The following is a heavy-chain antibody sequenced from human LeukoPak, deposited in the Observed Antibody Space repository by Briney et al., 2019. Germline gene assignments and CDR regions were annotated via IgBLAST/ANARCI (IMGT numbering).Heavy chain of an antibody. D-gene: IGHD3-10*01. CDR3: ARQGLEF. CDR1: GFTFSSYA. V-gene: IGHV3-30-3*01. CDR2: ISSDGSSK. Sequence: GGSLRLSCAASGFTFSSYAMSWVRQAPGKGLEWLAVISSDGSSKYYADSVRSRFTISRDSSKNTLYVQMNSLRDEDTAVYYCARQGLEFWGQGTLVTVSS. J-gene: IGHJ4*02.